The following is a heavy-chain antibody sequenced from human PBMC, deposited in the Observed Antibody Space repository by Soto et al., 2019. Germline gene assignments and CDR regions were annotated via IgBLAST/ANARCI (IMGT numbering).Heavy chain of an antibody. Sequence: ASVKVSCKASGYTFTSYGISWVRQAPGQGLEWMGWISAYNGNTNYAQKLQGRVTMTTDTSTSTAYMELGSLRADDTAVYYCASFAGGRYDFWTGYPPHDSGGQGPLVPVSS. CDR3: ASFAGGRYDFWTGYPPHDS. D-gene: IGHD3-3*01. CDR1: GYTFTSYG. J-gene: IGHJ4*02. CDR2: ISAYNGNT. V-gene: IGHV1-18*04.